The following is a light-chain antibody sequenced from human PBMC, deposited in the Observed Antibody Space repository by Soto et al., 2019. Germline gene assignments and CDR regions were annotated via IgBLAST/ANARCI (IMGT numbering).Light chain of an antibody. CDR1: QSVTWY. Sequence: EIVLTQSPATLSLSPGERATLSCRASQSVTWYLAWYQQKPGQAPRLLIYDATNRATGIPARFSGSGSGTDFTLTISSLEPEDFAVYYCQQRVNWPPTFGGGTKVEI. CDR2: DAT. J-gene: IGKJ4*01. V-gene: IGKV3-11*01. CDR3: QQRVNWPPT.